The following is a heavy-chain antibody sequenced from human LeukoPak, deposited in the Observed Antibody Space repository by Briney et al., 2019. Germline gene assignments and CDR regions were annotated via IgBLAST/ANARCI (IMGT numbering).Heavy chain of an antibody. CDR2: ISGSGGST. CDR3: AKAPGYSSYYFDY. Sequence: PGGSLRLSCAASRFTFSSYAMSWVRQAPGKGLEWVSAISGSGGSTYYADSVKGRFTISRDNSKNTLYLQMNSLRAEDTAVYYCAKAPGYSSYYFDYWGQGTLVTVSS. J-gene: IGHJ4*02. V-gene: IGHV3-23*01. CDR1: RFTFSSYA. D-gene: IGHD5-18*01.